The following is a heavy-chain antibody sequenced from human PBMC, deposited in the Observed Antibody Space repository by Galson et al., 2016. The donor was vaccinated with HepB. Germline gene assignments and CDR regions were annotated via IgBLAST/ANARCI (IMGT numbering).Heavy chain of an antibody. V-gene: IGHV4-31*03. J-gene: IGHJ6*04. CDR1: DDSINSGGYY. CDR3: GRYKWNEKAMDV. Sequence: QVLLQESGPGLVRPSQTLSLTCTVSDDSINSGGYYWSWIRQLPVKGLEWIGYVFYSGTTYYNPSLKSRVTISVDTSKHQFSLRLTSVTAADTAVYYCGRYKWNEKAMDVWGKGTTVTVSS. CDR2: VFYSGTT. D-gene: IGHD1-20*01.